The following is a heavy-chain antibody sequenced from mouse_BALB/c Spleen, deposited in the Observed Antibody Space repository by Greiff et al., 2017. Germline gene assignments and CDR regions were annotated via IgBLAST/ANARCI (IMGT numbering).Heavy chain of an antibody. D-gene: IGHD1-1*01. Sequence: QVQLQQPGAELVKPGASVKLSCKASGYTFTSYWMHWVKQRPGQGLEWIGEINPSNGRTNYNEKFKSKATLTVDKSSSTAYMQLSSMTSEDSAVYYCARSRDYDAGWFAYWGQGTLVTVSA. CDR1: GYTFTSYW. CDR3: ARSRDYDAGWFAY. J-gene: IGHJ3*01. CDR2: INPSNGRT. V-gene: IGHV1S81*02.